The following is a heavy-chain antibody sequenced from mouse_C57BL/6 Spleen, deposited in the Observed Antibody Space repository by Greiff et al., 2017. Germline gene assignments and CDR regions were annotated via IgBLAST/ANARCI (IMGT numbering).Heavy chain of an antibody. J-gene: IGHJ2*01. CDR3: ARLVFDY. Sequence: VQVVESGPELVKPGASVKLSCKASGYTFTSYDINWVKQRPGQGLEWIGWIYPRDGSTKYNEKFKGKATLTVDTSSSTAYMELHSLTSEDSAVYFCARLVFDYWGQGTTLTVSS. CDR2: IYPRDGST. CDR1: GYTFTSYD. V-gene: IGHV1-85*01.